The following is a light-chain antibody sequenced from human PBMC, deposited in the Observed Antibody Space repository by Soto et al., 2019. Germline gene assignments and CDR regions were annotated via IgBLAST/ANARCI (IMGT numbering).Light chain of an antibody. J-gene: IGKJ1*01. CDR1: QNVYTN. V-gene: IGKV3-15*01. CDR2: GAS. CDR3: QQYNSLWT. Sequence: EVVMTQSPATLSVYPGERATLSCRASQNVYTNLAWYQQKPGQAPRLLIYGASTRATGIPARFSGSGSGTDFTLTISSLQSEDFATYFCQQYNSLWTFGQGTKVDVK.